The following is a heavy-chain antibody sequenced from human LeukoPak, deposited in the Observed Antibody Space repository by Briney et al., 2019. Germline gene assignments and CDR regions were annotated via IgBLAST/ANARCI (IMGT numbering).Heavy chain of an antibody. D-gene: IGHD6-19*01. CDR1: GGSISSNSFY. CDR3: ARTSSAWD. CDR2: INYSGST. J-gene: IGHJ4*02. Sequence: SETLSLTCSVSGGSISSNSFYWGWIRQPPGKGLEWIGSINYSGSTYYNPSLKSRPTVLVDTSKNQFSLKLSSVTAADTAVHFCARTSSAWDWGQGILVTVSS. V-gene: IGHV4-39*01.